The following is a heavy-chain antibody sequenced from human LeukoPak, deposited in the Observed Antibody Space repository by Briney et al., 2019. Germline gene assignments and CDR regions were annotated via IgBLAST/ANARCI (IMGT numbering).Heavy chain of an antibody. D-gene: IGHD3-9*01. CDR2: IYYSGST. CDR3: AREAEYYDILTGCS. CDR1: GGSISSYY. Sequence: SETLSLTCTVSGGSISSYYWSWIRQPPGKGLEWIGYIYYSGSTNYKPSLKSRVTISVETSKNQFSLKLSSVTAADTAVYYCAREAEYYDILTGCSWGQGTLVTVSS. V-gene: IGHV4-59*12. J-gene: IGHJ4*02.